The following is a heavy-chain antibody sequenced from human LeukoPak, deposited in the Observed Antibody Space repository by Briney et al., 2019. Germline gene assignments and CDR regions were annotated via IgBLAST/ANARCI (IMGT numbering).Heavy chain of an antibody. CDR2: IYHSGST. D-gene: IGHD3-16*02. Sequence: SETLSLTCAVSGGSISSGGYSWSWIRQPPGKGLEWIGYIYHSGSTYYNPSLKSRVTISVDRSKNQFSLKLSSVTAADTAVYYCARGIRTFGGVIGQVDYWGQGTLVTVSS. J-gene: IGHJ4*02. CDR1: GGSISSGGYS. V-gene: IGHV4-30-2*01. CDR3: ARGIRTFGGVIGQVDY.